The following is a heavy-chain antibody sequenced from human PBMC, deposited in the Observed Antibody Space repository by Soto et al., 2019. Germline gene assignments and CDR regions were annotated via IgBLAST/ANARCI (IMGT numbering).Heavy chain of an antibody. V-gene: IGHV4-31*03. Sequence: QVQLQESGPGLVKPSQTLSLTCTVSGGSISSGGYYWSWIRQHPGKGLEWIGYISYSGSTYYNPSLQSRVTIADDTSKNQFSLQLSSVTAADTAVYYCASYDSSGYYWVYWGQGTLVTVSS. CDR1: GGSISSGGYY. J-gene: IGHJ4*02. CDR3: ASYDSSGYYWVY. D-gene: IGHD3-22*01. CDR2: ISYSGST.